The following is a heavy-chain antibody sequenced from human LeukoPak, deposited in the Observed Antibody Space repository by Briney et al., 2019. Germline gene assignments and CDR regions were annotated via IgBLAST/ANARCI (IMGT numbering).Heavy chain of an antibody. CDR1: GFTFSNAG. Sequence: GGSLRLSCTASGFTFSNAGMNWVRQAPGKGLEWVANIKQDGSEKYYVDSVKGRSTISRDNAKNSLYLQMNSLRAEDTAVYYCARDRDTGRVGTTDFDYWGQGTLVTVSS. CDR3: ARDRDTGRVGTTDFDY. J-gene: IGHJ4*02. D-gene: IGHD5-12*01. CDR2: IKQDGSEK. V-gene: IGHV3-7*01.